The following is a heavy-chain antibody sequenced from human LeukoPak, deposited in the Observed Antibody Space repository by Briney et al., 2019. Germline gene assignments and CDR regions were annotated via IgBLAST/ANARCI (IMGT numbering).Heavy chain of an antibody. V-gene: IGHV3-20*04. Sequence: TGGSLRLSCAASGFTFDDYGMSWVRQAPGEGLEWVSGINWNGGSTGYADSVKGRFTISRDNAKNSLYLQMNSLRAEDTALYYCAREGIAARAGGFDYWGQGTLVTVSS. CDR1: GFTFDDYG. J-gene: IGHJ4*02. D-gene: IGHD6-6*01. CDR2: INWNGGST. CDR3: AREGIAARAGGFDY.